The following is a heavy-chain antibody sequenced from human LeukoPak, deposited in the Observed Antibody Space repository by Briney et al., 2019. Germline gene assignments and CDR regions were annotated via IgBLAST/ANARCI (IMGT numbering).Heavy chain of an antibody. J-gene: IGHJ4*02. CDR1: GFTFSSYG. Sequence: GRSLRLSCAASGFTFSSYGMHWVRQAPGKGLEWVAVIWYDGSNKYYADSVKGRSTISRDNSKNTLYLQMNSLRAEDTAVYYCAREAGETFDYWGQGTLVTVSS. CDR3: AREAGETFDY. CDR2: IWYDGSNK. D-gene: IGHD6-19*01. V-gene: IGHV3-33*01.